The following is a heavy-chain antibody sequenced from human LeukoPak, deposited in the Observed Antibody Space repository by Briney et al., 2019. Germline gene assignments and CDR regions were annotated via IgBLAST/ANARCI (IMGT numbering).Heavy chain of an antibody. CDR2: INPSGGST. Sequence: ASVKVSCKASGYTFTSYYMHWVRQAPGQGLEWMGIINPSGGSTSYAQKFQGRVTITRNTSISTAYMELSSLRSEDTAVYYCARGGGITMVRGNWFDPWGQGTLVTVSS. D-gene: IGHD3-10*01. CDR3: ARGGGITMVRGNWFDP. V-gene: IGHV1-46*01. CDR1: GYTFTSYY. J-gene: IGHJ5*02.